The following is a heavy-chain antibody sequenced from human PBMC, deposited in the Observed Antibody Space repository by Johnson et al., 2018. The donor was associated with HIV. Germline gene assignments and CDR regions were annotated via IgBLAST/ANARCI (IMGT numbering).Heavy chain of an antibody. D-gene: IGHD5/OR15-5a*01. CDR3: ARTSTIPDAFDI. V-gene: IGHV3-38-3*01. CDR1: GFTVSSNE. CDR2: ISGGST. Sequence: VQLVESRGVLVQPGGSLRLSCAASGFTVSSNEMSWVRQAPGKGLEWVSSISGGSTYYADSRKGRFTISRDNSKNTLYLQMNSLRAEDTAVYYCARTSTIPDAFDIWGQGTMVTVSS. J-gene: IGHJ3*02.